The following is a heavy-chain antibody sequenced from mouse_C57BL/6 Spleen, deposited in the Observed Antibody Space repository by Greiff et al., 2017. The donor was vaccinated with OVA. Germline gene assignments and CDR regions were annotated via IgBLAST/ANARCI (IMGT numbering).Heavy chain of an antibody. CDR2: IRRKSSNYAT. D-gene: IGHD1-1*01. Sequence: EVKLLESGGGLVQPKGSLKLSCAASGFTFNTYAMHWVRQAPGKGLEWVARIRRKSSNYATYYAVSVKDRLTIYKDDSQSMLYLQMSNLNTEVTAMYYCVRGYYGSSWFAYWGQGTLVTVSA. CDR1: GFTFNTYA. CDR3: VRGYYGSSWFAY. J-gene: IGHJ3*01. V-gene: IGHV10-3*01.